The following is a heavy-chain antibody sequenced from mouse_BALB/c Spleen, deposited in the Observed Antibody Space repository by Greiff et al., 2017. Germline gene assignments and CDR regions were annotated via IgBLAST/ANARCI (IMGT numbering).Heavy chain of an antibody. CDR3: AALGYAMDY. Sequence: GGGLVQPKGSLKLSCAASGFTFNTYAMHWVRQAPGKGLEWVARIRSKSNNYATYYADSVKDRFTISSDDSQSMLYLQMNNLKTEDTAMYYCAALGYAMDYGGQGTSVTVSS. V-gene: IGHV10-1*02. CDR1: GFTFNTYA. CDR2: IRSKSNNYAT. J-gene: IGHJ4*01. D-gene: IGHD4-1*01.